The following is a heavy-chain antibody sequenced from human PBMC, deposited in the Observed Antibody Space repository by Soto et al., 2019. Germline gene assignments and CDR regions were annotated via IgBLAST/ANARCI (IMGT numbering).Heavy chain of an antibody. CDR3: ASRTGFYDSSGYGTVY. CDR1: GGSISSSSYY. CDR2: TYYSGYT. Sequence: PSETLSLTCTVSGGSISSSSYYWGWIRQPPGKGLEWIGSTYYSGYTYYNPSLKSRVTISVDTSKNQFSLKLSSVTAADTAVYYCASRTGFYDSSGYGTVYWGQGTLVTVSS. D-gene: IGHD3-22*01. V-gene: IGHV4-39*01. J-gene: IGHJ4*02.